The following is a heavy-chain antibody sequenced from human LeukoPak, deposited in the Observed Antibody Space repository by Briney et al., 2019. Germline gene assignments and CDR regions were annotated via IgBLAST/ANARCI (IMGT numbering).Heavy chain of an antibody. D-gene: IGHD6-13*01. CDR3: AREPGYSSSWYQDYYGMDV. V-gene: IGHV1-46*01. Sequence: ASVKVSCKASGYTFTSYYMHWVRQAPGQGLEWMGIINPSGGSTSYAQKFQGRVTITADKSTSTAYMELSSLRSEDTAVYYCAREPGYSSSWYQDYYGMDVWGQGTTVTVSS. J-gene: IGHJ6*02. CDR1: GYTFTSYY. CDR2: INPSGGST.